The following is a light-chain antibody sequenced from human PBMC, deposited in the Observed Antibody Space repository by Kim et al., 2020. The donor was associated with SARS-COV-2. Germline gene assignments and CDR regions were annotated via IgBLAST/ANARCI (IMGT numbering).Light chain of an antibody. J-gene: IGLJ3*02. V-gene: IGLV3-21*04. CDR1: NIGSKS. Sequence: SYELTQPPSVSVAPGKTARITCGGNNIGSKSVHWYQQKPGQAPVLVIYYDSDRPSGIPERFPGSNSGNTATLTISRVEAGDEADYYCQVWDSSRVFGGGT. CDR2: YDS. CDR3: QVWDSSRV.